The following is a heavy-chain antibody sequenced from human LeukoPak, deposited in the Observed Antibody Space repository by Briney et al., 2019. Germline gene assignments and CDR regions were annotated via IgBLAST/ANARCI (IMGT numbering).Heavy chain of an antibody. CDR3: ARDRHYYGSGSYYPPPYYYYGMDV. CDR1: GFTFSSYS. V-gene: IGHV3-21*01. Sequence: GGSLRLSCAASGFTFSSYSINWVRQAPGKGLEWVSSISSGGNNIYYADSVKGRFTISRDNSKNTLYLQMNSLRAEDTAVYYCARDRHYYGSGSYYPPPYYYYGMDVWGQGTTVTVSS. J-gene: IGHJ6*02. CDR2: ISSGGNNI. D-gene: IGHD3-10*01.